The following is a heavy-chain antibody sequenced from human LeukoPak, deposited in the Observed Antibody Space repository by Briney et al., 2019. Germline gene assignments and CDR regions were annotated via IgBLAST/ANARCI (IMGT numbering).Heavy chain of an antibody. CDR1: GYTFTSYG. CDR2: IIAYNGNT. Sequence: ASVKVSCKSSGYTFTSYGISCVRQAPGQGLEWMGWIIAYNGNTNYAQKLHGRVTMTTDTSTSTAYMELRSLRSDDTAVYYCARDCSSTSCYVGEAVYYYYGMDVWGQGTTVTVSS. D-gene: IGHD2-2*01. CDR3: ARDCSSTSCYVGEAVYYYYGMDV. V-gene: IGHV1-18*01. J-gene: IGHJ6*02.